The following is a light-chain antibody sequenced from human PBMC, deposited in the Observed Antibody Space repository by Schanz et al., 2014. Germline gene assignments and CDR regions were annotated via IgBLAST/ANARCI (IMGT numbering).Light chain of an antibody. CDR1: QSVSSY. V-gene: IGKV3-11*01. CDR3: QQYHNLPPWT. CDR2: DAS. Sequence: EIVLTQSPATLSLSPGERATLSCRASQSVSSYLAWYQQKPGQAPRLLIYDASNRATGIPARFSGSGSGTDFNLPISSLEPEDFAVYYCQQYHNLPPWTFGQGTKVEIK. J-gene: IGKJ1*01.